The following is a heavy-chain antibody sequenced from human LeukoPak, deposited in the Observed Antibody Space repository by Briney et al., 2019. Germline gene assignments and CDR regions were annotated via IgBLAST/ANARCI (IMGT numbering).Heavy chain of an antibody. CDR2: IRGSGGST. V-gene: IGHV3-23*01. D-gene: IGHD3-22*01. Sequence: PGGSLRLSCAGSGFTFSRYGMSWVRQAPGKGLEWVSGIRGSGGSTNYAESVKGRFTISRDNSKNTLYLQMNSLRAEDTAVYYCASSSYYDSSGYPLDYWGQGTLVTVSS. CDR1: GFTFSRYG. J-gene: IGHJ4*02. CDR3: ASSSYYDSSGYPLDY.